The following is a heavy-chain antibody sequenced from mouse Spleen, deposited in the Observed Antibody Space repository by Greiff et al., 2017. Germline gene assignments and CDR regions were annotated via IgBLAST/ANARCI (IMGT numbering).Heavy chain of an antibody. D-gene: IGHD2-2*01. Sequence: EVKVVESGGGLVQSGRSLRLSCATSGFTFSDFYMEWVRQAPGKGLEWIAASRNKANDYTTEYSASVKGRFIVSRDTSQSILYLQMNALRAEDTAIYYCARDDGYYFDYWGQGTTLTVSS. J-gene: IGHJ2*01. CDR3: ARDDGYYFDY. V-gene: IGHV7-1*01. CDR2: SRNKANDYTT. CDR1: GFTFSDFY.